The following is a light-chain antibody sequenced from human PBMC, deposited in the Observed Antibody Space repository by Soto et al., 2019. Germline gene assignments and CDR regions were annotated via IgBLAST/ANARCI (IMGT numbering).Light chain of an antibody. CDR3: QQSHSTPFT. J-gene: IGKJ2*01. CDR1: QSISSY. CDR2: AAS. Sequence: DLQMTQSPSSLSASVGDRVTITCRASQSISSYLNWYQRKPGKAPELLIYAASSFHSGVPSRFSGSGSGTEFTLTISSLQPEDFATYYCQQSHSTPFTFGQGTKLEIQ. V-gene: IGKV1-39*01.